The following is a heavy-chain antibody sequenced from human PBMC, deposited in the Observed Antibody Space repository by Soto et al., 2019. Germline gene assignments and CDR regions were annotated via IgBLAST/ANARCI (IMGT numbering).Heavy chain of an antibody. CDR2: IYYSGST. D-gene: IGHD2-15*01. CDR3: ARRSGGNFDY. V-gene: IGHV4-31*03. CDR1: GGSISSGGYY. Sequence: QVQLQESGPGLVKPSQTLSLTCTVSGGSISSGGYYWSWIRQHPGKGLEWIGYIYYSGSTYYNPSLXSXVXIXXETSKNQFSLKLSSVTAADTAVYYCARRSGGNFDYWGQGTLVTVSS. J-gene: IGHJ4*02.